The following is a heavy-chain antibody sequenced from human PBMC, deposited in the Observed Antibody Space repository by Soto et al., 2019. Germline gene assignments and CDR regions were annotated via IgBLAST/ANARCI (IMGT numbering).Heavy chain of an antibody. CDR1: GYSFTSYW. V-gene: IGHV5-10-1*01. J-gene: IGHJ3*02. CDR2: IDPSDSYT. CDR3: HTISPYIVVVPAAPDAFDI. D-gene: IGHD2-2*01. Sequence: VESLKISCKGSGYSFTSYWISWARQMPGKGLEWMGRIDPSDSYTNYSPSFQGHVTISVDKSISTAYLQWSSLKASDTAMYYCHTISPYIVVVPAAPDAFDIWGQGTMFTVSS.